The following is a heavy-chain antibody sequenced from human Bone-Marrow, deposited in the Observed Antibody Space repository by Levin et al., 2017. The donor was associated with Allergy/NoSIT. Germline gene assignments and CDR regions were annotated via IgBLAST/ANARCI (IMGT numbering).Heavy chain of an antibody. CDR2: TSHNSGNT. Sequence: LSLTCAASGFTFRNYGMTWVRQAPGKGLEWVSVTSHNSGNTYYADSVRGRFTMSRDNSKNTLYLQMDSLRLEDTAVYYCARVGALALERRTPFDSWGQGTLVTVSS. CDR3: ARVGALALERRTPFDS. D-gene: IGHD1-26*01. CDR1: GFTFRNYG. J-gene: IGHJ4*02. V-gene: IGHV3-23*01.